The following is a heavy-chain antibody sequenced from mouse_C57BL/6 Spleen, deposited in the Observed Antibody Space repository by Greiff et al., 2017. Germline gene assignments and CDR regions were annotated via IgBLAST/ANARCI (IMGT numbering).Heavy chain of an antibody. J-gene: IGHJ2*01. CDR1: GFTFSSYT. CDR2: ISGGGGNT. D-gene: IGHD1-1*01. CDR3: ARSYYYGSSYDY. Sequence: DVKLMESGGGLVKPGGSLKLSCAASGFTFSSYTMSWVRQTPEKRLEWVATISGGGGNTYYPDSVKGRFTISRDNAKNTLYLQMSSLRSEDTALYYCARSYYYGSSYDYWGQGTTLTVSS. V-gene: IGHV5-9*01.